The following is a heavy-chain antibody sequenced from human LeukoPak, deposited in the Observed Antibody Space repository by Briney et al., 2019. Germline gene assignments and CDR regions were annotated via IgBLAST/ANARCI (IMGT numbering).Heavy chain of an antibody. D-gene: IGHD1-26*01. CDR1: GVTFSTYA. V-gene: IGHV3-23*01. CDR3: ARSAVGTSCCTAVDY. J-gene: IGHJ4*02. CDR2: ISTSGDRT. Sequence: GGSLRLSCAASGVTFSTYAMTWVREAPGTGLEWVSGISTSGDRTYYADSVKGRFTISRDNSKNTLYLQMNSLRADDTAEYYCARSAVGTSCCTAVDYWGQGTLVTVSS.